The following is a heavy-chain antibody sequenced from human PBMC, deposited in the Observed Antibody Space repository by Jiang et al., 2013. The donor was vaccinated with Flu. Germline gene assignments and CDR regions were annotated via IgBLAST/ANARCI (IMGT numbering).Heavy chain of an antibody. Sequence: SGAEVKKPGSSVKVSCKASGGTFSSYAISWVRQAPGQGLEWMGRIIPILGIANYAQKFQGRVTITADKSTSTAYMELSSLRSEDTAVYYCAREAYDSSGVLYYYYGMDVWGKGTTVTVSS. CDR1: GGTFSSYA. J-gene: IGHJ6*04. V-gene: IGHV1-69*04. D-gene: IGHD3-22*01. CDR3: AREAYDSSGVLYYYYGMDV. CDR2: IIPILGIA.